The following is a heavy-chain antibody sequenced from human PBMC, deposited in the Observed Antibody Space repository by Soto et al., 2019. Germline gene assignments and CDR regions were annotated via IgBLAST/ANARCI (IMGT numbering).Heavy chain of an antibody. Sequence: SETLSLTCTVSGGSISGGSYYWGWIRQPPGKGLEWIGSIYYSGSTYYNPSLKSRVTMSLDTSKNQFSLKLTSVTAADTAVYYCARLGVTNWFDPWGQGTLVTVSS. CDR1: GGSISGGSYY. CDR2: IYYSGST. J-gene: IGHJ5*02. CDR3: ARLGVTNWFDP. D-gene: IGHD1-26*01. V-gene: IGHV4-39*01.